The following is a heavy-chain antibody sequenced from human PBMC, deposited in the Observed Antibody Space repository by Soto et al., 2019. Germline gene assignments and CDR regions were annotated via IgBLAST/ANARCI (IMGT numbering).Heavy chain of an antibody. CDR1: GFTFDDYT. CDR2: ISWDGGST. V-gene: IGHV3-43*01. Sequence: PGGSLRLSCAASGFTFDDYTMHWVRQAPGKGLEWVSLISWDGGSTYYADSVKGRFTISRDNSKNTLYLQMNSLRAEDTAVYYCASMGYCSGGSCYDYYYYYMDVWGKGTTVTVSS. D-gene: IGHD2-15*01. CDR3: ASMGYCSGGSCYDYYYYYMDV. J-gene: IGHJ6*03.